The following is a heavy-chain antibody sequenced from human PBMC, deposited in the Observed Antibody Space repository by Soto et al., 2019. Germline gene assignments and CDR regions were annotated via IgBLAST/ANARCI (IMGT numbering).Heavy chain of an antibody. J-gene: IGHJ5*02. D-gene: IGHD2-15*01. CDR1: GGSSSSGGCS. CDR2: IYYSGST. CDR3: AAEDPIRNWFDP. Sequence: SETLSLTCAVAGGSSSSGGCSWSWIRQPPGKGLEWIGYIYYSGSTYYNPSLKSRVTISVDTSKNQFSLKLSSVTAADTAVYSGAAEDPIRNWFDPWGQGTLVTVSS. V-gene: IGHV4-30-2*05.